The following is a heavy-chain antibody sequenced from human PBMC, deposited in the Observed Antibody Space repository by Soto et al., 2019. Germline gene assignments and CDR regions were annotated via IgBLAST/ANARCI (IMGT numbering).Heavy chain of an antibody. CDR2: VFYTGFT. D-gene: IGHD1-20*01. J-gene: IGHJ4*02. CDR1: GASISGSYYY. Sequence: SETLSLTCAVSGASISGSYYYWAWLRQSPGKGPEWIGSVFYTGFTSYNPSLESRVSVSVDTSKSQFSLKLGAVTAADTAVYYCATSQKGYNWNYFDHWGQGALVTVSS. CDR3: ATSQKGYNWNYFDH. V-gene: IGHV4-39*01.